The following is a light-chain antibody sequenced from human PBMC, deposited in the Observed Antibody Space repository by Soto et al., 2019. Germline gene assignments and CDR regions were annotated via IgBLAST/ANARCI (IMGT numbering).Light chain of an antibody. J-gene: IGLJ1*01. CDR3: SSYADTNNYV. Sequence: QSALIQPPSASGSPGQSVTISCTGTNNDIGYYNFVSWYQQHAGKAPKLIIYEVNKRPSGIPDRFSGSKSGNTASLTVSGLQAEDGADYYCSSYADTNNYVFGSGTKLTVL. CDR1: NNDIGYYNF. V-gene: IGLV2-8*01. CDR2: EVN.